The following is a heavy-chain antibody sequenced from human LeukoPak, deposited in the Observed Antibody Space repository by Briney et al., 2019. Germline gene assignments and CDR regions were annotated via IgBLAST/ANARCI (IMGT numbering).Heavy chain of an antibody. Sequence: PGGSLRLSCAASGFTFTTYYMSWIRQAPGKGLEWVSYISTTSSYTNYADSVKGRFTISRDNSKNTLYLQMSSLNPEDTSVYYCVNQISGWVYWGQGTLVTVSS. D-gene: IGHD6-19*01. V-gene: IGHV3-11*06. CDR3: VNQISGWVY. CDR2: ISTTSSYT. CDR1: GFTFTTYY. J-gene: IGHJ4*02.